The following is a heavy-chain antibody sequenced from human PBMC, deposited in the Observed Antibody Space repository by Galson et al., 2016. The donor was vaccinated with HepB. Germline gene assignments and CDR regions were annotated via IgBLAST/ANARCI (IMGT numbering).Heavy chain of an antibody. CDR3: AKMRGHPTYHYHMDV. J-gene: IGHJ6*03. CDR1: GFTFSNFA. CDR2: ISGTADAT. Sequence: SLRLSCAASGFTFSNFAMSWVRQAPGRGLEWVSGISGTADATYYADSVRGRFTISRDNSKNTRYLQMNSLRADDTAIYYCAKMRGHPTYHYHMDVWGKGTTVTVSS. V-gene: IGHV3-23*01.